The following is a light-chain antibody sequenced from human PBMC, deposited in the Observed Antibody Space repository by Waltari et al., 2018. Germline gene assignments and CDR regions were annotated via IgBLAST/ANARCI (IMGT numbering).Light chain of an antibody. CDR2: AAS. CDR1: QSISSY. V-gene: IGKV1-39*01. CDR3: QQSYSTPLT. Sequence: DIQMTQFPSSLSASVGDRVTITCRASQSISSYLNWYQQKPGKAPKLLIYAASSLQSGVPSRFSGSGSGTDFTLTISNLQPEDFATYYCQQSYSTPLTFGGGTKVEIK. J-gene: IGKJ4*01.